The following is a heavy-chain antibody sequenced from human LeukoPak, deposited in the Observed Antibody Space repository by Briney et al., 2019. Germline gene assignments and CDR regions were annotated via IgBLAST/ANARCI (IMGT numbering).Heavy chain of an antibody. CDR3: ARDRVSNIGPRRLDY. V-gene: IGHV3-7*01. CDR2: IKEDGSEK. CDR1: GFMFSNYW. D-gene: IGHD6-6*01. J-gene: IGHJ4*02. Sequence: SGGSXRLSCAASGFMFSNYWMSWVRQAPGKGVEWVANIKEDGSEKYFVDSVKGRFTISRDNAKNSLYLQMSSLRDDDTAVYYCARDRVSNIGPRRLDYWGQGILVPVSS.